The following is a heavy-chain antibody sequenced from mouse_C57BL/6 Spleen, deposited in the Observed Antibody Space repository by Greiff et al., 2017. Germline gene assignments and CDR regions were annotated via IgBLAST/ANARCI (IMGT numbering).Heavy chain of an antibody. V-gene: IGHV1-62-2*01. CDR2: FYPGSGSI. D-gene: IGHD1-1*01. Sequence: QVQLQQSGAELVKPGASVKLSCKASGYTFTEYTIHWVKQRSGQGLEWIGWFYPGSGSIKYNEKFKDKATLTADKSSSTVYMELSRLTSEDSAVYFCARHEDPSPLITTVVARWAMDYWGQGTSVTVSS. CDR1: GYTFTEYT. J-gene: IGHJ4*01. CDR3: ARHEDPSPLITTVVARWAMDY.